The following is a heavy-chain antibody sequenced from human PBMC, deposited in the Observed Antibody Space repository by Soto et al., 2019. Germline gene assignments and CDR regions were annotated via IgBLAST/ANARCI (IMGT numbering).Heavy chain of an antibody. CDR2: IIPIFGTA. V-gene: IGHV1-69*01. CDR1: GGTFSSYA. J-gene: IGHJ3*02. CDR3: ARDSGSYSPHVIPNTHPVDI. D-gene: IGHD1-26*01. Sequence: SVKVSCKASGGTFSSYAISWVRQAPGQGLEWMGGIIPIFGTANYAQKFQGRVTITADESTSTAYMELSSLRSEDTAVYYCARDSGSYSPHVIPNTHPVDIWGQGTMVTVSS.